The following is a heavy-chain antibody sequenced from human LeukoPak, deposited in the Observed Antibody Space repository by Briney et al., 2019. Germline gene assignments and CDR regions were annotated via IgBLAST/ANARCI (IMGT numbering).Heavy chain of an antibody. CDR1: GFTFSSYG. D-gene: IGHD3-22*01. CDR2: IWYDGSNK. CDR3: ARHDSSGYFHY. V-gene: IGHV3-33*01. J-gene: IGHJ4*02. Sequence: GGALRLSCAASGFTFSSYGMHWVRQAPGKGLEGVAVIWYDGSNKYYADSVKGRFTISRDNSKNTLYLQMNSLRAEDTAVYYCARHDSSGYFHYWGQGTLVTVSS.